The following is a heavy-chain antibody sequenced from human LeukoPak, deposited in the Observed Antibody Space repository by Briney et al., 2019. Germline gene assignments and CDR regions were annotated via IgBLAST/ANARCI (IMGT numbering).Heavy chain of an antibody. Sequence: GASVKVSCKASGYTFTSYAMHWVRQAPGQRLEWMGWINAGNGNTKYSQKFQGRVTITRDASASTVYMELSSLRSEDTAVYYCATEYSSSFFDYWGQGTLVTVSS. D-gene: IGHD6-6*01. CDR3: ATEYSSSFFDY. J-gene: IGHJ4*02. CDR2: INAGNGNT. CDR1: GYTFTSYA. V-gene: IGHV1-3*01.